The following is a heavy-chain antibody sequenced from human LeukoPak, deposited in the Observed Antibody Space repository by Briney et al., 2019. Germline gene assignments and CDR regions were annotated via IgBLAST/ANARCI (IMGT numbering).Heavy chain of an antibody. J-gene: IGHJ4*02. V-gene: IGHV1-46*01. CDR1: GGTFSSYA. D-gene: IGHD6-19*01. CDR3: ARARPDSSGWYQRPFDY. Sequence: ASVKVSCKASGGTFSSYAISWVRQAPGQGLEWMGIINPSAGGIDYAQKFQGRITMTRDTSTSTVYMELRSLRSEGTAVYYCARARPDSSGWYQRPFDYWGQGTLVTVSS. CDR2: INPSAGGI.